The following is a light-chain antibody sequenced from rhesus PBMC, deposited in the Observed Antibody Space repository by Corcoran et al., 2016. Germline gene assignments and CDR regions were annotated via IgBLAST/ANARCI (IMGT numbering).Light chain of an antibody. CDR3: HQHNSYPPT. J-gene: IGKJ4*01. Sequence: DIQMTQSPSSLSASVGDTVTNTCRASQGISNYLAWYQQQPGKAPKPLIYYASNLESGVPSRLSRSGSGTDFTLSISSLQPEDFSIYYSHQHNSYPPTFGGGTKVEIK. CDR1: QGISNY. V-gene: IGKV1S14*01. CDR2: YAS.